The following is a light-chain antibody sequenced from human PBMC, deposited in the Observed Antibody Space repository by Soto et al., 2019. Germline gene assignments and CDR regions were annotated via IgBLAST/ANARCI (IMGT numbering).Light chain of an antibody. Sequence: EIVLTQSPATLSLSPGERATLSCRASQSVNSYLAWYQQKPGQAPRLLIYDASNRATGIPARFSGSASGTDFTLTISNLEPEDFAVYYCQQRSNWPPTCTFGQGTKLEIK. J-gene: IGKJ2*02. CDR1: QSVNSY. CDR2: DAS. CDR3: QQRSNWPPTCT. V-gene: IGKV3-11*01.